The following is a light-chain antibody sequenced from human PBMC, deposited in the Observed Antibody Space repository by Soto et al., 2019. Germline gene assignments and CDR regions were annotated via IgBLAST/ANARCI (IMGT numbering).Light chain of an antibody. Sequence: EIVLTQSPGTLSLSPGERATLSCRASQSVSRRYLAWYQQKLGQAPRLLIYGASSRATGIPDRFSGSGSGTDFTLTITRMEPEDFPVYYVQQYGDSLTWTFGQGTKVEIK. CDR2: GAS. V-gene: IGKV3-20*01. CDR1: QSVSRRY. CDR3: QQYGDSLTWT. J-gene: IGKJ1*01.